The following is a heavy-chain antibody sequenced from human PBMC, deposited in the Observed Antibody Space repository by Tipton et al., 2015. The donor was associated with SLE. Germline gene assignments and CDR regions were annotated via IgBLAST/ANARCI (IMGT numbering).Heavy chain of an antibody. CDR1: GGSISSSSYY. Sequence: TLSLTCSVSGGSISSSSYYWSWIRQPPGKGLEWIGEINYSGSTNYNPSLKSRVTISVDTSKNQFSLKLNSVTAADTAVYYCARGPRWAPLCECWGQGTLVTVSS. V-gene: IGHV4-39*07. CDR2: INYSGST. J-gene: IGHJ4*02. CDR3: ARGPRWAPLCEC. D-gene: IGHD1-26*01.